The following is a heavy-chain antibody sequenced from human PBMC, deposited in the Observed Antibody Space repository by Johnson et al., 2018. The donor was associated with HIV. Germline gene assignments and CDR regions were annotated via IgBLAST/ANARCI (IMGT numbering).Heavy chain of an antibody. J-gene: IGHJ3*02. Sequence: VQLVESGGGVVRPGGSLRLSCAVSGFTVSSNYMSWVRQAPGKGLEWVSVIYTDGSTYYTDSVKGRFTIYRDNSKNTLFLQMNSLRAEDTGVYYCATADRDAFDIWGQGTMVIVSS. V-gene: IGHV3-53*01. CDR2: IYTDGST. CDR3: ATADRDAFDI. CDR1: GFTVSSNY.